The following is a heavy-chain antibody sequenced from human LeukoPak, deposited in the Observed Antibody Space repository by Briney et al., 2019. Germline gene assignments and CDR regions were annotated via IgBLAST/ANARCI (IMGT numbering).Heavy chain of an antibody. D-gene: IGHD2-2*01. CDR2: IYYSGST. Sequence: SETLSLTCTVSGGSISSGGYYWSWIRQHPGKGLEWIGYIYYSGSTYYNPSLKSRVTISVDTSKNQFSLKLSSVTAADTAVYYCARPYCSSTSCVFDPWGQGTLVTVSS. CDR3: ARPYCSSTSCVFDP. V-gene: IGHV4-31*03. CDR1: GGSISSGGYY. J-gene: IGHJ5*02.